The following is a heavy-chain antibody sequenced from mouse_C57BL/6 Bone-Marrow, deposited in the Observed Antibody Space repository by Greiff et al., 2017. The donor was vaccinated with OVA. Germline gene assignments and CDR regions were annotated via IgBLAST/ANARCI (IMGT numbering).Heavy chain of an antibody. D-gene: IGHD1-1*02. CDR2: IRNKANGYTT. Sequence: EVMLVESGGGLVQPGGSLSLSCAASGFTFTDYYMSWVRQPPGKALEWLGFIRNKANGYTTEYSSSVKGRFTISRDDSQSILYLQLNALMADDSATYYCARYRGGAFYAMDYWGQGTSVTVSS. V-gene: IGHV7-3*01. CDR3: ARYRGGAFYAMDY. CDR1: GFTFTDYY. J-gene: IGHJ4*01.